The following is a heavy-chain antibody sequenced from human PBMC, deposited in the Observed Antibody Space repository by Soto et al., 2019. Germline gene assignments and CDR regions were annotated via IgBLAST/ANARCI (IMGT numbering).Heavy chain of an antibody. Sequence: SVKVPCKASGGTFSSYAISWVRQAPGQGLEWMGGIIPIFGTANYAQKFQGRVTITADKSTSTAYMELSSLRSEDTAVYYCARDPYCSSTSCCYGMDVCGPGTTVTVYS. CDR1: GGTFSSYA. CDR3: ARDPYCSSTSCCYGMDV. J-gene: IGHJ6*02. D-gene: IGHD2-2*01. CDR2: IIPIFGTA. V-gene: IGHV1-69*06.